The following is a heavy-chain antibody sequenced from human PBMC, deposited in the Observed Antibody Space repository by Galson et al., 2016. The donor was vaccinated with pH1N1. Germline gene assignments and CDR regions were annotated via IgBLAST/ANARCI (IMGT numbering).Heavy chain of an antibody. V-gene: IGHV3-30*18. D-gene: IGHD6-13*01. J-gene: IGHJ4*02. CDR1: GFTFNKYG. CDR2: ISYDGSNK. CDR3: AKVVRGSSWPSFDY. Sequence: CAASGFTFNKYGMHWVRQAPGQGLEWVAVISYDGSNKYYADSVKGRFTISRDDSKNMLYLQMNSLRAEDTAVYYCAKVVRGSSWPSFDYWGQGTLVTVSS.